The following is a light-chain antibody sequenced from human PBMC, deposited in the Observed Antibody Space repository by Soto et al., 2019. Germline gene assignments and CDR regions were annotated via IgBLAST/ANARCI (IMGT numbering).Light chain of an antibody. Sequence: DIQMTQSPSSLSASLGDRVTITCRASQSISTYLNWYQQKPGMAPQLLVSAASSLQSGVPSRFSGSGSWTDFTLTISSLQPEDCATYYSQQSYSTPWTFGQGTNVEI. CDR2: AAS. J-gene: IGKJ1*01. CDR1: QSISTY. CDR3: QQSYSTPWT. V-gene: IGKV1-39*01.